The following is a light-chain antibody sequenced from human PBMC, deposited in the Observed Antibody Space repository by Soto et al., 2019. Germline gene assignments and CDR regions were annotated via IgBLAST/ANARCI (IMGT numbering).Light chain of an antibody. V-gene: IGKV4-1*01. CDR3: QQYYSTPWT. CDR1: QSVLYSSISQNY. CDR2: NAS. Sequence: DIGMTQSPDSLAVSLGERATMKCKSSQSVLYSSISQNYFAWYQKKPGQPPKLLIYNASTREYGVPDRFSGSGSGTDFTLTISSLQAEDVAVYYCQQYYSTPWTFGQGTKVEIK. J-gene: IGKJ1*01.